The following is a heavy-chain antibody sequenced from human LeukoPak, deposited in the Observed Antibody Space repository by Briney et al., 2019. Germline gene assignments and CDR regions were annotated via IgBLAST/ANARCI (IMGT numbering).Heavy chain of an antibody. CDR3: ASHYYGSGFD. CDR2: IYHSGST. CDR1: GGSISSRNW. D-gene: IGHD3-10*01. J-gene: IGHJ4*02. Sequence: PSGTLSLTCDVSGGSISSRNWWNWVRQPPGKGLEWVGEIYHSGSTNYNPSLKSRVTTSVDKSKNQFSLKLSSVTVVDTAVYYCASHYYGSGFDWGQGTLVTVSS. V-gene: IGHV4-4*02.